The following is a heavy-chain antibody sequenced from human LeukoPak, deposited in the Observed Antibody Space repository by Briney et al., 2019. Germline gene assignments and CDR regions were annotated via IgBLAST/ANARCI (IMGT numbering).Heavy chain of an antibody. CDR1: GYTLTELS. D-gene: IGHD2-2*01. CDR3: ATARQGYCSITSCPHNWFDP. CDR2: FDPEDGET. Sequence: ASVKVSCKVSGYTLTELSMHWVRQAPGKGLEWMGGFDPEDGETIYAQKFQGRVTMTEDTSTDTAYMELSSLRSEDTAVYYCATARQGYCSITSCPHNWFDPWGQGTLVTVSS. V-gene: IGHV1-24*01. J-gene: IGHJ5*02.